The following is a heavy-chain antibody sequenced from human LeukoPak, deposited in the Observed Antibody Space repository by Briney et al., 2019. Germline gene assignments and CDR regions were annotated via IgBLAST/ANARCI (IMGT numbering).Heavy chain of an antibody. CDR3: ARGARGSHTPTGAFDI. CDR1: GYTFSTYA. J-gene: IGHJ3*02. CDR2: ISPYNGKT. D-gene: IGHD3-16*01. Sequence: ASVKVSCKASGYTFSTYAIIWVRQPPGQGLEWMGWISPYNGKTHYAQKLQGRVTMTTDTSTTTAYMDLKTLRSDDTAVYYCARGARGSHTPTGAFDIWGQGTMVTVSS. V-gene: IGHV1-18*01.